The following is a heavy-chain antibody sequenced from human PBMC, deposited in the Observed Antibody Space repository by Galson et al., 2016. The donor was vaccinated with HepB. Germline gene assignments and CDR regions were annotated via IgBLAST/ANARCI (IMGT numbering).Heavy chain of an antibody. V-gene: IGHV3-15*01. CDR1: GFTFSNAW. J-gene: IGHJ4*02. D-gene: IGHD1-26*01. CDR2: IKSNGDGETT. Sequence: SLRLSCAGSGFTFSNAWMSWVRQAPGKGLEWVGHIKSNGDGETTDYAAPVKGRLTVSRDDSKNTLYLQMNSLKTEDTAVYHCTTSVGANEFDYWGRGTLVTVSS. CDR3: TTSVGANEFDY.